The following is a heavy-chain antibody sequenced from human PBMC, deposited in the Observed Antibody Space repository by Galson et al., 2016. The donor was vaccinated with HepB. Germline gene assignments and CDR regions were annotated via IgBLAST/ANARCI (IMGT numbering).Heavy chain of an antibody. D-gene: IGHD3-9*01. V-gene: IGHV1-46*01. CDR2: INPNGGST. CDR3: ARGDYDILTAYYGSAGY. Sequence: SVKVSCKASGYTFTYYYMHWVRQAPGQGLEWMGIINPNGGSTTYAQNFQGRLTMTRDTSTSTVYMELSSLRSGDTAVYYCARGDYDILTAYYGSAGYWGQGTLVTVSS. J-gene: IGHJ4*02. CDR1: GYTFTYYY.